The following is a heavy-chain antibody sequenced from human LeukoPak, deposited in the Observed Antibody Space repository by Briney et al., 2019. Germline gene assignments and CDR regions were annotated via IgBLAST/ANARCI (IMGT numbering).Heavy chain of an antibody. Sequence: PGGSLRLSCAASGFTFSSYWMNWVRQAPGKGLEWVSSISSSSSYIYYADSVKGRFTISRDDAKNSLYLQMNSLRAEDTAVYYCARGDVADVVYWGQGTLVTVSS. CDR3: ARGDVADVVY. D-gene: IGHD2-21*01. CDR2: ISSSSSYI. J-gene: IGHJ4*02. V-gene: IGHV3-21*01. CDR1: GFTFSSYW.